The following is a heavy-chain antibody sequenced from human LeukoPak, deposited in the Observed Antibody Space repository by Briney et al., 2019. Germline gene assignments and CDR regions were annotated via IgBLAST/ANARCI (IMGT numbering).Heavy chain of an antibody. J-gene: IGHJ4*02. CDR2: ISAYNGNT. CDR3: ANLRIVGAIDY. D-gene: IGHD1-26*01. CDR1: GGTFSSYA. V-gene: IGHV1-18*01. Sequence: ASVKVSCKASGGTFSSYAISWVRQAPGQGLEWVGWISAYNGNTNYAQKLQGRVTMTTDTSTSTAYMGLSSLRSEDTAVYYCANLRIVGAIDYWGQGTLVTVSS.